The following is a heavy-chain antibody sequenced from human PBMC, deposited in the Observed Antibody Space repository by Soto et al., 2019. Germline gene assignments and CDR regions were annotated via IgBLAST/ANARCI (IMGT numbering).Heavy chain of an antibody. J-gene: IGHJ4*02. D-gene: IGHD3-10*01. Sequence: EVQLLESGGGLVQPGGSLRLSCAASGFSFRNYAMSWVRQAPGKGLEWISTLTGSSSNIYYADSVKGRFAISRDNSRKPLYFKINSLTAENTAVYYCGNGRPPYGPLTHDSWAKGTLAPVPS. CDR3: GNGRPPYGPLTHDS. CDR2: LTGSSSNI. V-gene: IGHV3-23*01. CDR1: GFSFRNYA.